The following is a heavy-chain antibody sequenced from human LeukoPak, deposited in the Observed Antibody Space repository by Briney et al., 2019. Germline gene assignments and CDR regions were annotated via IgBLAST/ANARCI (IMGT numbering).Heavy chain of an antibody. CDR1: GGSMSSYF. CDR2: IYYSGST. J-gene: IGHJ5*02. CDR3: AREGPAMGNWFDP. D-gene: IGHD1-26*01. Sequence: PSETLSLTCTVSGGSMSSYFWSWIRQPPGKGLEWIGYIYYSGSTNFNPSLKSRVTISVDTSKNQFSLKLSSVTAADTAVYYCAREGPAMGNWFDPCGQGTLVTVSS. V-gene: IGHV4-59*01.